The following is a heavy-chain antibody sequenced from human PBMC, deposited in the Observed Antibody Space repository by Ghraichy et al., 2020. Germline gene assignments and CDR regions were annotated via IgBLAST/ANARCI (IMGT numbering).Heavy chain of an antibody. D-gene: IGHD3-22*01. CDR2: IYYSSST. CDR1: GGSISSSSCY. CDR3: ARHGASTMIVVGSFDI. V-gene: IGHV4-39*01. Sequence: SETLSLTCTVSGGSISSSSCYWGWIRQPPGKGLEWIGSIYYSSSTYYNPSLKSRVTISVDTSKNHFSLKLSSVTAADTAVYYCARHGASTMIVVGSFDIWGQRTMVTVPS. J-gene: IGHJ3*02.